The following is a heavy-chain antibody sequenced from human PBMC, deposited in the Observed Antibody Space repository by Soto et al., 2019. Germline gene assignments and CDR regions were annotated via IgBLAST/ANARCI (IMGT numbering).Heavy chain of an antibody. CDR1: GGSISSGGYY. D-gene: IGHD1-26*01. Sequence: QVQLQESGPGLVKPSQTLSLTCTVSGGSISSGGYYWSWIRQHPGKGLEWIGYIYYSVSTYYNPSLKNXXTXSEXTSKNQFALKLSAVTAADTAVYYCARGEWELPFDYWGQGTLVTVSS. V-gene: IGHV4-31*03. J-gene: IGHJ4*02. CDR2: IYYSVST. CDR3: ARGEWELPFDY.